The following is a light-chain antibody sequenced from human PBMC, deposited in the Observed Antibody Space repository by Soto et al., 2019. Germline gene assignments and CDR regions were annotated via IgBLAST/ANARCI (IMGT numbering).Light chain of an antibody. CDR2: GAS. Sequence: ELVLTQSPGTLSLSPGEKATLSCRASQSVSTISLAWYQQKPGQAPRPLIYGASSRATGIPDRFSGSGSGTDFILTISRLEPEDFAVYYCQHYGSSQRTFGQGTKVDIK. J-gene: IGKJ1*01. CDR1: QSVSTIS. V-gene: IGKV3-20*01. CDR3: QHYGSSQRT.